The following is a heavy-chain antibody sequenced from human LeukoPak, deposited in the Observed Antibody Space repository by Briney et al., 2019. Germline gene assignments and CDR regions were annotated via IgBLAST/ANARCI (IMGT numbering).Heavy chain of an antibody. J-gene: IGHJ4*02. V-gene: IGHV3-64*01. CDR2: ISSNGGRT. CDR1: GFSFNSHA. Sequence: PGGSLRLSCVASGFSFNSHAMHWVRQAPGKGLEYVSGISSNGGRTNFANSVKGRFTISRDNSKNTLYLQMNSLRAEDTAVYYCARRAGAYSHPYDYWGQGTLVTVSS. D-gene: IGHD4/OR15-4a*01. CDR3: ARRAGAYSHPYDY.